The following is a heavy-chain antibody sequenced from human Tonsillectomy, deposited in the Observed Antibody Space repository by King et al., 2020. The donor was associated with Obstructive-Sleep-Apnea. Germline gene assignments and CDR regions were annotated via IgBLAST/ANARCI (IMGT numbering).Heavy chain of an antibody. V-gene: IGHV3-30*03. J-gene: IGHJ4*02. CDR3: ATGSGYYYFEY. Sequence: VQLVESGGGVVQPGRSLRLSCAASGFSFTNYGMHWVRQAPGKGLEWVAMISYDDGANKYYADSVKGRFTISRDNSKNTLYLQMNSMRAEDTAVYYGATGSGYYYFEYWGQGTLVTVSS. CDR2: ISYDDGANK. CDR1: GFSFTNYG. D-gene: IGHD3-3*01.